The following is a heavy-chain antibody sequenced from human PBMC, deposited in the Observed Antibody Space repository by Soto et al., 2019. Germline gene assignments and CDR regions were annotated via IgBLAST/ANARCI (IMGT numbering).Heavy chain of an antibody. Sequence: SETLSLTCTVSGGSISIYYWSWIWQPPGKGLEWIGYIYYSGSTNYNPSLKSRVTISVDTSKNQFSLKLSSVTAADTAVYYCASCPLRYFDWLPRGDYYYMDVWGKGTTVTVSS. D-gene: IGHD3-9*01. CDR3: ASCPLRYFDWLPRGDYYYMDV. CDR2: IYYSGST. J-gene: IGHJ6*03. CDR1: GGSISIYY. V-gene: IGHV4-59*01.